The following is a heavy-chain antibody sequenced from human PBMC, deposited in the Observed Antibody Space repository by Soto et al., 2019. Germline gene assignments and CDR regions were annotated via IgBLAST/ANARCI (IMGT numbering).Heavy chain of an antibody. CDR3: TTDGGIAVAGANYYYYGMDV. J-gene: IGHJ6*02. D-gene: IGHD6-19*01. V-gene: IGHV3-15*07. CDR2: IKSKTDGGTT. Sequence: GGSLRLSCAASGFTFSNAWMNWVRQAPGKGLEWVGRIKSKTDGGTTDYAAPVKGRFTISRDDSKNTLYLQMNSLKTEDTAVYYCTTDGGIAVAGANYYYYGMDVWGQGTTVTVSS. CDR1: GFTFSNAW.